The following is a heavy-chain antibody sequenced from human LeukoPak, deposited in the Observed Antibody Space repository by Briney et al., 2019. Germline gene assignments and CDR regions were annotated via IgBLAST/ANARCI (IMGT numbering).Heavy chain of an antibody. Sequence: ASVKVSRKASGYTFTSYDINWVRQATGQGLEWMGWMNPNSGNTGYAQKFQGRVTMTRNTSISTAYMELSSLRSEDTAVYYCARVRDTHGYGYYYYYGMDVWGQGTTVTVSS. D-gene: IGHD3-22*01. CDR2: MNPNSGNT. V-gene: IGHV1-8*01. CDR3: ARVRDTHGYGYYYYYGMDV. CDR1: GYTFTSYD. J-gene: IGHJ6*02.